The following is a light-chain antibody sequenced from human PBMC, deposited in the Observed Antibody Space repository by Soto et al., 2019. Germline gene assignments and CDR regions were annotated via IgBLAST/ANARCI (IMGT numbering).Light chain of an antibody. J-gene: IGKJ1*01. Sequence: EIALTQSPGTLSLSPGERATLSCRASQSVTSNYLAWYQQKPGQAPRLLMFGASIRDTGIPDRFSGSGSGTDFTLTISRQEPEDFAVFYCHQYGSSPGTFGQGTKVEVK. CDR3: HQYGSSPGT. CDR2: GAS. CDR1: QSVTSNY. V-gene: IGKV3-20*01.